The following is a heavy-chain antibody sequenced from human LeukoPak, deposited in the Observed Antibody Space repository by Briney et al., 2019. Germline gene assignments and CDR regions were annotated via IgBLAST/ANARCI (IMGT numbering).Heavy chain of an antibody. CDR1: GLPFSDYS. J-gene: IGHJ4*02. Sequence: PGGSLRLSCTASGLPFSDYSMNWVRQAPGKGLEWISYIGISSGNTKYADSVKGRFTISADNARNSLYLQMNSLRVEDTAVYYCARDHNYAFDNWGQGTLVSVSS. V-gene: IGHV3-48*04. CDR3: ARDHNYAFDN. D-gene: IGHD1-1*01. CDR2: IGISSGNT.